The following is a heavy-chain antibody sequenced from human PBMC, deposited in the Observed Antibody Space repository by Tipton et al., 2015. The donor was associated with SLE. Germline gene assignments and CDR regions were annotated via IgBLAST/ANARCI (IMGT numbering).Heavy chain of an antibody. CDR2: IYYSGST. CDR1: GGSIISYY. Sequence: TLSLTCTVSGGSIISYYWSWIRQPPGKGLEWIGYIYYSGSTYYNPSLKSRVTISVDTSKNQFSPKLSSVTAAGTAVYYCAGCGGAAYVPLDYWGQGTLVTVSS. V-gene: IGHV4-59*06. J-gene: IGHJ4*02. CDR3: AGCGGAAYVPLDY. D-gene: IGHD3-10*02.